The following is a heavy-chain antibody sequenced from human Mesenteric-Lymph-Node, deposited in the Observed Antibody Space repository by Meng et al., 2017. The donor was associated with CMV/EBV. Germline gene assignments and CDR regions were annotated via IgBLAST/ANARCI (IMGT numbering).Heavy chain of an antibody. V-gene: IGHV1-69*01. CDR1: GDTFTTYA. Sequence: SGDTFTTYAISWVRQAPGQGLEWLGGIIPMFGTATYAQKFLGRVTITADGSTSTTYLELNSLTSDDTAVYYCARDLDSANYFRYFDLWGRGTLVTVSS. D-gene: IGHD5-24*01. J-gene: IGHJ2*01. CDR2: IIPMFGTA. CDR3: ARDLDSANYFRYFDL.